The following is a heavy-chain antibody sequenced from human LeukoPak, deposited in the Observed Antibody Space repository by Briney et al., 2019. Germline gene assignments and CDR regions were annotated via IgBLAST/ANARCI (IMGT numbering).Heavy chain of an antibody. CDR2: IKPDGSEK. CDR1: GFFFSASY. V-gene: IGHV3-7*01. Sequence: PGGSLRLSCAASGFFFSASYMSWVRQAPGEGLEWVATIKPDGSEKYHVDSVSGRFTVSRDNTNDSLFLQMNSLRVDDTAVYYCVRGGTYWTVSWGQGTLVNVS. CDR3: VRGGTYWTVS. J-gene: IGHJ5*01.